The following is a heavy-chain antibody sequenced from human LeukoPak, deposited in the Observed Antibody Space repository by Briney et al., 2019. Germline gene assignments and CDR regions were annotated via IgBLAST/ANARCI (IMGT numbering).Heavy chain of an antibody. J-gene: IGHJ4*02. CDR1: GYTFTSYG. V-gene: IGHV1-18*01. Sequence: ASVKVSCKASGYTFTSYGISWVRQPPGQGLEWMGWISAYNGNTNYAQKLQGRVTMTTDTSTSTAYVELRSLRSDDTAVYYCARDLPPYYYDSSAPGYWGQGTLVTVSS. CDR3: ARDLPPYYYDSSAPGY. CDR2: ISAYNGNT. D-gene: IGHD3-22*01.